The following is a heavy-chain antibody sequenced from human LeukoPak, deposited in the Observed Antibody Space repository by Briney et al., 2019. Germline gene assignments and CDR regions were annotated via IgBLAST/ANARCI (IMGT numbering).Heavy chain of an antibody. D-gene: IGHD6-6*01. V-gene: IGHV3-30*03. CDR3: ATHSSSYFDY. CDR2: ISYDGSNK. CDR1: GFTFSSYG. J-gene: IGHJ4*02. Sequence: GGSLRLSCAASGFTFSSYGMHWVRQAPGKGLEWVAVISYDGSNKYYADSVKGRFTISRDNSKNTLYLQMNSLRAEDTAVYYCATHSSSYFDYWGQGTLDTVSS.